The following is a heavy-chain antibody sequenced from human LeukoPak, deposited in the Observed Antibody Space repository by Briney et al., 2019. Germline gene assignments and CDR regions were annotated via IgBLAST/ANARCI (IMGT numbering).Heavy chain of an antibody. Sequence: GGSLRLSCAASGFTFGSHAMHWVRQAPGKGLEYVSAISRNGISTYYANSVKGRFTISRDNSKNTLYLQMGSLRAEDMAVYYCARGGAVAGTYGLDVWGQGTTVTVSS. CDR1: GFTFGSHA. D-gene: IGHD6-19*01. J-gene: IGHJ6*02. CDR3: ARGGAVAGTYGLDV. V-gene: IGHV3-64*01. CDR2: ISRNGIST.